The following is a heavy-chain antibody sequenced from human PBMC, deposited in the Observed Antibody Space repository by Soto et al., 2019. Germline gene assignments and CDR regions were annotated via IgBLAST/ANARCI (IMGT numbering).Heavy chain of an antibody. J-gene: IGHJ6*02. CDR2: VYYSGAT. CDR3: ARAMGDWGTYYYYYGMDV. CDR1: GDSMTNNY. D-gene: IGHD3-16*01. Sequence: SETLSLTCTVSGDSMTNNYWGWIRQPPGKGLEWIGYVYYSGATNYNPSLKSRVSMSPDPSRNQFSLKLTSVTAADTAVYYCARAMGDWGTYYYYYGMDVWGQGTTVTVSS. V-gene: IGHV4-59*01.